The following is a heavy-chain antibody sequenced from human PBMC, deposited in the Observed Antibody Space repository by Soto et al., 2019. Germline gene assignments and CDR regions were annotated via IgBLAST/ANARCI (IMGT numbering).Heavy chain of an antibody. CDR2: IYYSGST. Sequence: SETLSLTCTVSGGSISGYYWSWIRQPPGKGLEWIGYIYYSGSTNYNPSLKSRVTISVDTSKNQFSLKLSSVTAADTAAYYCARRGYCSGGSCYSHYYFDYWGQGTLVTVSS. D-gene: IGHD2-15*01. V-gene: IGHV4-59*01. CDR3: ARRGYCSGGSCYSHYYFDY. J-gene: IGHJ4*02. CDR1: GGSISGYY.